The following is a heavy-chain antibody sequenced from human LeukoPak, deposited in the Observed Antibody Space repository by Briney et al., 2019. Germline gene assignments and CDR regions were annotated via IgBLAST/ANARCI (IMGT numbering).Heavy chain of an antibody. CDR2: ISSSSSYI. V-gene: IGHV3-21*01. CDR1: GFAFSSYS. CDR3: ARDSLVVVIGGGAFDI. J-gene: IGHJ3*02. Sequence: GGSLRLSCAASGFAFSSYSMNWVRQAPGKGLEWVSSISSSSSYIYYADSVKGRFSISRDNAKNSLYLQMNSLRAEDTAVYYCARDSLVVVIGGGAFDIWGQGTMVTVSS. D-gene: IGHD3-22*01.